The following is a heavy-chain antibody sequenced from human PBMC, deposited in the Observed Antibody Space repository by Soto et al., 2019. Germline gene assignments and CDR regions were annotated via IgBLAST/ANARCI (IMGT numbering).Heavy chain of an antibody. J-gene: IGHJ5*02. CDR2: IYTSGST. V-gene: IGHV4-4*07. Sequence: PSETLSLTCTVSGGSISSYYWSWIRQPAGKGLEWIGRIYTSGSTNYSPSLKSRVTMSVDTSKNQFSLKLSSVTAADTAVYYCARDAGADIVVVSAGNNWFDPWGQGTLVTVSS. CDR3: ARDAGADIVVVSAGNNWFDP. D-gene: IGHD2-2*01. CDR1: GGSISSYY.